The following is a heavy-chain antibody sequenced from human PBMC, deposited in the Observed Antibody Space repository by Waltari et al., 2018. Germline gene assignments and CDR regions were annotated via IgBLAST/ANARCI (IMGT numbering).Heavy chain of an antibody. CDR3: ARKGPELLDGLGMDV. J-gene: IGHJ6*02. D-gene: IGHD3-9*01. CDR2: IYHSGST. Sequence: QVQLQESGPGLVTPSETLSLTCAVSGYSISSGYSWGWVRQPPGKGLEWIVSIYHSGSTYYNPSLKSRVTISVDTSKNQFSLKLSSVTAADTAVYYCARKGPELLDGLGMDVWGQGTTVTVSS. CDR1: GYSISSGYS. V-gene: IGHV4-38-2*01.